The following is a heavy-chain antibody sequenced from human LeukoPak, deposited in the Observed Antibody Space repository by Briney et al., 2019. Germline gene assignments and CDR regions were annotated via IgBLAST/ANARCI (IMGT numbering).Heavy chain of an antibody. Sequence: ASVKVSCKASGYTFTSYGISWVRQAPGQGLEWMGWISAYNGNTNYAQKLQGRVTMTTDTSTSTAYMELRSLRSDDTAVYYCARDTPTYYDYVWGSYRFDYWGQGTLVTVSS. D-gene: IGHD3-16*02. CDR3: ARDTPTYYDYVWGSYRFDY. V-gene: IGHV1-18*01. CDR1: GYTFTSYG. J-gene: IGHJ4*02. CDR2: ISAYNGNT.